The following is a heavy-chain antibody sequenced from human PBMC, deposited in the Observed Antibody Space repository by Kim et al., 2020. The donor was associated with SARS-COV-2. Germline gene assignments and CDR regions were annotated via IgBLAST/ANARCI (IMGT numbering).Heavy chain of an antibody. CDR1: GGSISSSSYY. D-gene: IGHD5-12*01. CDR2: IYYSGST. J-gene: IGHJ6*02. Sequence: SETLSLTCTVSGGSISSSSYYWGWIRQPPGKGLEWIGSIYYSGSTYYNPSLKSRVTISVDTSKNQFSLKLSSVTAADTAVYDCARGGEYSGYDSRRDEKYYYYGMDVWGQGTTVTVSS. CDR3: ARGGEYSGYDSRRDEKYYYYGMDV. V-gene: IGHV4-39*01.